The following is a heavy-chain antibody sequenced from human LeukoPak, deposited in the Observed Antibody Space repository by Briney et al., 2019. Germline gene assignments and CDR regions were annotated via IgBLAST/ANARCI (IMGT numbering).Heavy chain of an antibody. CDR1: GGSFSGYY. V-gene: IGHV4-34*01. CDR3: ARLALGDYDYVWGSYRRHLDY. CDR2: INHSGST. D-gene: IGHD3-16*02. Sequence: SETLSLTCAVYGGSFSGYYWSWVRQPPGKGLEWIGEINHSGSTNYNPSLKSRVTISVDTSKNQFSLKLSSVTAADTAVYYCARLALGDYDYVWGSYRRHLDYWGQGTLVTVSS. J-gene: IGHJ4*02.